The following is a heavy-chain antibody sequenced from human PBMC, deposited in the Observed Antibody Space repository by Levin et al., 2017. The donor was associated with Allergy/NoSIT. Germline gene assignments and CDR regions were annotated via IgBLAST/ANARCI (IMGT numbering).Heavy chain of an antibody. CDR2: IYHSGIP. J-gene: IGHJ4*02. V-gene: IGHV4-4*02. CDR1: GASISTIHW. D-gene: IGHD6-25*01. Sequence: PSETLSLTCAVSGASISTIHWWSWVRQPPGKALEWIGEIYHSGIPNFNPSLKTRVPISVDKPQSQFSLHLTSLTVAATAVYYCATSLAPGGYLGQGTLVTVSS. CDR3: ATSLAPGGY.